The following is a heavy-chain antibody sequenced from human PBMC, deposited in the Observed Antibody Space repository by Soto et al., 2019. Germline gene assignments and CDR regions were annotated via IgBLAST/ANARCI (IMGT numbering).Heavy chain of an antibody. CDR1: GGSFSGYY. CDR2: INHSGGT. CDR3: ARVGAGTTDY. V-gene: IGHV4-34*01. Sequence: PSETLSLTCAVYGGSFSGYYWSWIRQPPGKGLEWIGEINHSGGTNYNPSLKSRVTISVDTSKNQFSLKLSSVTAADTAVYYCARVGAGTTDYWGQGTLVTVSS. J-gene: IGHJ4*02. D-gene: IGHD1-7*01.